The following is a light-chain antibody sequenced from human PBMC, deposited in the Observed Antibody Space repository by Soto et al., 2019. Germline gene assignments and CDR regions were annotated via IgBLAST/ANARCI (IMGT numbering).Light chain of an antibody. CDR1: QSISDW. CDR2: KAS. CDR3: KQYNSYRA. Sequence: DIQMTQSPSTLSASVGDRVTITCRASQSISDWLAWHQQKPGKAPKLLIYKASNLESGVPSRFSGSGSGTEFTLTISSLQPDDFATYYCKQYNSYRAFGQGTKVEIK. J-gene: IGKJ1*01. V-gene: IGKV1-5*03.